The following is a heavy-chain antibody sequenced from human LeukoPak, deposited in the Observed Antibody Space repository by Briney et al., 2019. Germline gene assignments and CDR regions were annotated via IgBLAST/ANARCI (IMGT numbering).Heavy chain of an antibody. CDR3: ARLSYSRITMVRGVVHYFDY. CDR2: ISRSGSTK. CDR1: GFTFSDYN. V-gene: IGHV3-11*04. Sequence: GGSLRLSCAASGFTFSDYNMRWIRQAPGKGLEWVSSISRSGSTKYYADSVKGRFTISRDNAKNSLYLQMNSLRAEDTAVYYCARLSYSRITMVRGVVHYFDYWGQGTLVTVSS. D-gene: IGHD3-10*01. J-gene: IGHJ4*02.